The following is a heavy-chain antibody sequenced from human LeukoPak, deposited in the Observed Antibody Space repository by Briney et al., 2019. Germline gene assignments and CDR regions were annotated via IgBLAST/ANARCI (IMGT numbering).Heavy chain of an antibody. CDR3: ARDVVGSLDY. Sequence: GGSLRLSCAASGFTFSSYGMHWVRRAPGKGVEWVAVIRNDGTNKYYADSVKGRFTISRDNSKDTVHLQMNSLRAEDTAVYYCARDVVGSLDYWGQGTLVTVSS. CDR1: GFTFSSYG. V-gene: IGHV3-30*02. J-gene: IGHJ4*02. CDR2: IRNDGTNK. D-gene: IGHD1-26*01.